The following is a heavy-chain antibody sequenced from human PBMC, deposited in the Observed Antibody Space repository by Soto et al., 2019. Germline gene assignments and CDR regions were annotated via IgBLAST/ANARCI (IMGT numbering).Heavy chain of an antibody. CDR3: ARDFSTSADGFDD. CDR2: INPNSGGT. Sequence: ASVKVSCKASGYTFTGQYIHLVRQAPGQGLEGMGWINPNSGGTNYAQKFQGRVTMTRDTSISTAYMELSRLTSDDTAIYYCARDFSTSADGFDDWGQGTLVPVSS. CDR1: GYTFTGQY. V-gene: IGHV1-2*02. D-gene: IGHD6-6*01. J-gene: IGHJ4*02.